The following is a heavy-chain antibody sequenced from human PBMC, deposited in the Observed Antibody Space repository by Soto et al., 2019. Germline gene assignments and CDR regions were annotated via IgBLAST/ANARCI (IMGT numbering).Heavy chain of an antibody. D-gene: IGHD1-1*01. Sequence: SETLSLTCAVYGGSFSGYCWSWIRQPPGKGLEWIGEINHSGSTNYNPSLKSRVTISVDTSKNQFSLKLSSVTAADTAVYYCARGLQTNILQNYYFDYWGQGTLVTVSS. CDR2: INHSGST. V-gene: IGHV4-34*01. CDR3: ARGLQTNILQNYYFDY. J-gene: IGHJ4*02. CDR1: GGSFSGYC.